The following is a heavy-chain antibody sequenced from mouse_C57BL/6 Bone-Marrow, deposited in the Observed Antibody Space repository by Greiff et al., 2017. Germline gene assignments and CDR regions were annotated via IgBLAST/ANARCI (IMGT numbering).Heavy chain of an antibody. CDR1: GYTFTSYW. Sequence: QVQLQQPGAELVKPGASVKLSCKASGYTFTSYWMQWVKQRPGQGLEWIGEIDPSDSYTNYNQKFKGKATLTVDTSSSTAYMQLSSLTSEDSAVYYCASRDGYCDYWGQGTTLTVSS. J-gene: IGHJ2*01. CDR2: IDPSDSYT. D-gene: IGHD3-3*01. V-gene: IGHV1-50*01. CDR3: ASRDGYCDY.